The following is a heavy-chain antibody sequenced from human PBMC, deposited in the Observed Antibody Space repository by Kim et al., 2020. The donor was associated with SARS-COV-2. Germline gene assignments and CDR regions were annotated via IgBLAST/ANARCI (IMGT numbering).Heavy chain of an antibody. CDR3: ARGEYSYGYYYYGMDV. J-gene: IGHJ6*02. CDR2: IYSGGST. Sequence: GGSPRLSCAASGFTVSSNYMSWVRQAPGKGLEWVSVIYSGGSTYYADSVKGRFTISRDNSKNTLYLQMNSLRAEDTAVYYCARGEYSYGYYYYGMDVWGQGTTVTVSS. CDR1: GFTVSSNY. V-gene: IGHV3-53*01. D-gene: IGHD5-18*01.